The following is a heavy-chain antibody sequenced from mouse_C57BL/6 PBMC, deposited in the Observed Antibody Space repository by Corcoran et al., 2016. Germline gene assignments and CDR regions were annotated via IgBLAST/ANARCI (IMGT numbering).Heavy chain of an antibody. D-gene: IGHD1-1*01. CDR1: GYTFTDYY. Sequence: EVQLQQSEPELVKPGASVKISCKASGYTFTDYYMNWVKQSHGKSLEWIGDINPNNGGTSYNQKFKGKATLTVDKSSSTAYMELRSLTSEDSAVYYCARGEITTVVAPFAYWGQGTLVTVSA. J-gene: IGHJ3*01. V-gene: IGHV1-26*01. CDR3: ARGEITTVVAPFAY. CDR2: INPNNGGT.